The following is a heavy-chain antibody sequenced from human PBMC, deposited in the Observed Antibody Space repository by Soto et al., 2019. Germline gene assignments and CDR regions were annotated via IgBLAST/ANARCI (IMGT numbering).Heavy chain of an antibody. CDR1: GYTFTSYG. V-gene: IGHV1-18*01. D-gene: IGHD1-26*01. CDR2: ISAYNGNT. CDR3: ARTRGIVGATPLSY. J-gene: IGHJ4*02. Sequence: ASVKVSCKASGYTFTSYGISWVRQAPGQGLEWMGWISAYNGNTNYAQKLQGKVTMTTDTSTSTAYMELRSLRSDDTAVYYCARTRGIVGATPLSYWGQGTLVTVSS.